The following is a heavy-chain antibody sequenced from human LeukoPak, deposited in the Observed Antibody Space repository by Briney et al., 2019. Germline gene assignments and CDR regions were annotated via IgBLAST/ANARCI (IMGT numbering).Heavy chain of an antibody. CDR2: ISAYNGET. CDR3: ARGMEPYYYMDV. J-gene: IGHJ6*03. D-gene: IGHD1-26*01. V-gene: IGHV1-18*01. Sequence: GASVKVSCKASGYTFTSYGISWVRQAPGQGLEWMGWISAYNGETNYAQKVQGRVTMTTDTYTSTAYMELRSLRSDDTAVYYCARGMEPYYYMDVWGKGTTVTVSS. CDR1: GYTFTSYG.